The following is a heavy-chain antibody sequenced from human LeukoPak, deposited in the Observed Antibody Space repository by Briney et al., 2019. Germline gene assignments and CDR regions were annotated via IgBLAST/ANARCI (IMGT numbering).Heavy chain of an antibody. CDR1: GFTFDDYA. CDR2: ISWNSGSI. Sequence: GRSLRLSCAASGFTFDDYAMHWVRQAPGKGLEWVSGISWNSGSIGYADSVKGRFTISRDNAKNSLYLQMNSLRAEDTAVYYCARVGPWARAAFDIWGQGTMVTVSS. V-gene: IGHV3-9*01. D-gene: IGHD3-16*01. J-gene: IGHJ3*02. CDR3: ARVGPWARAAFDI.